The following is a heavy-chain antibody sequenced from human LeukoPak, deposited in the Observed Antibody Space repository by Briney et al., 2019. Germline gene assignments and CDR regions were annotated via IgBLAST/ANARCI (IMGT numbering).Heavy chain of an antibody. J-gene: IGHJ5*02. CDR1: GGSISNDGYY. V-gene: IGHV4-31*03. D-gene: IGHD3-9*01. CDR2: IYYSGST. Sequence: SQTLSLTCNVSGGSISNDGYYWSWIRQHPGKGLEWLGYIYYSGSTYYNPSLKSRVTLSVDTSKSQFSLKLSSVTAADTAVYYCARDLPYNYDILTGYFRWFDPWGQGTLVTVSS. CDR3: ARDLPYNYDILTGYFRWFDP.